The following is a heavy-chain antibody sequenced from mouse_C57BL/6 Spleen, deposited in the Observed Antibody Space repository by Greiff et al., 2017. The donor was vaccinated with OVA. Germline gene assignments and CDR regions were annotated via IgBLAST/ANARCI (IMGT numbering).Heavy chain of an antibody. CDR1: GYTFTGYW. CDR3: ERGDTRNAY. Sequence: VQLQQSGAGLMKPGASLKLSCKATGYTFTGYWIEWVYQTPEHGLEWIGEILPGSGSTNYNEKFKGKSTFTADTSSNTAYMQLSSLTTEDSAIYHRERGDTRNAYWGEGTLATVSA. D-gene: IGHD3-1*01. V-gene: IGHV1-9*01. J-gene: IGHJ3*01. CDR2: ILPGSGST.